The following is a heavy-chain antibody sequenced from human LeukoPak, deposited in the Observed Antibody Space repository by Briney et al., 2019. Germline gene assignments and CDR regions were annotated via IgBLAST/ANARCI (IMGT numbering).Heavy chain of an antibody. D-gene: IGHD5-12*01. J-gene: IGHJ5*02. V-gene: IGHV4-38-2*02. Sequence: SETLSLTCTVSDYSISNTYYWGWIRQPPGKGLEWIGNIHHSGITNYNPSLKSRVSISIDTSKNQFSLKLSSVTAADTAVYYCARLGGYSGYEAWGQGTLVTVSS. CDR2: IHHSGIT. CDR3: ARLGGYSGYEA. CDR1: DYSISNTYY.